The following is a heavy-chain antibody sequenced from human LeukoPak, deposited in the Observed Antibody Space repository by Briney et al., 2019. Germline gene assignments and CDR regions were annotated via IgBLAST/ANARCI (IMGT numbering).Heavy chain of an antibody. J-gene: IGHJ4*02. CDR1: VFTFSSYA. V-gene: IGHV3-23*01. Sequence: GGSLRLSCAASVFTFSSYAMSWVRQAPGKGLEWVSAISGSGGSTYYADSVKGRFTISRDNSKNTLYLQMSSLRAEDTAVYYCAKVGNSGWPSQEWYFDYWGQGTLVTVSS. CDR2: ISGSGGST. D-gene: IGHD6-19*01. CDR3: AKVGNSGWPSQEWYFDY.